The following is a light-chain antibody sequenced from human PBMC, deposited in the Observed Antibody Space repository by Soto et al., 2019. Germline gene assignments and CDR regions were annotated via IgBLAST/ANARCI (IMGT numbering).Light chain of an antibody. V-gene: IGKV3-20*01. CDR2: GAS. Sequence: IVQTQSPCTLSTSTGARDTPSCRAGQSVSSNYLAWYQQKPGQAPRLLIYGASSRATGIPDRFSGSGSGTDFTLTIDRLESEEFAVYFCQQYGDLPWTFGQGTKVDIK. CDR3: QQYGDLPWT. CDR1: QSVSSNY. J-gene: IGKJ1*01.